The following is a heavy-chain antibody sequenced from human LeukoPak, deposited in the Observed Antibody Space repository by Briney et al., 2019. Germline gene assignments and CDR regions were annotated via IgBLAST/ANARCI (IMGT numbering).Heavy chain of an antibody. CDR2: IYSGGSK. V-gene: IGHV3-66*01. CDR1: GFTVSNKY. D-gene: IGHD2-15*01. J-gene: IGHJ3*02. CDR3: AREMYCSGGSCYGDAFDI. Sequence: GGSLRHSCAASGFTVSNKYMSWVRQAPGRGLEWVSGIYSGGSKYYADSVKGRFSISSDKYNNKLYFQINNLRADDTTLYYYAREMYCSGGSCYGDAFDIWGQGTMVIVSS.